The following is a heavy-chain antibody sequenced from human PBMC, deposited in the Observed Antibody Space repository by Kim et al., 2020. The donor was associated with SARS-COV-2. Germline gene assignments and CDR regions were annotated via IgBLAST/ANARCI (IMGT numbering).Heavy chain of an antibody. CDR1: GFTFSSYE. D-gene: IGHD3-16*01. CDR2: ISSSGSTK. Sequence: GGSLRLSCAASGFTFSSYEMNWVRQAPGKGLEWISYISSSGSTKYYPDSVKGRFTISRDNAKNSLYLQMNGLRVEDTAVYYCARDWAILDPDAWFGPWGQGTLVTVSS. CDR3: ARDWAILDPDAWFGP. V-gene: IGHV3-48*03. J-gene: IGHJ5*02.